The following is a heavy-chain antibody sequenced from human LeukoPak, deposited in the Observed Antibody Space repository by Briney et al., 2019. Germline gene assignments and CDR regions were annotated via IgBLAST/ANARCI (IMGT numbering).Heavy chain of an antibody. CDR2: ISANSVRI. J-gene: IGHJ4*02. Sequence: GGSLRLSCAASGFIFSNYATIWVRQAPGKGLEWVASISANSVRINYADSVKGRVTISRDNSKHTLSLQMNSLKTEDTAVYYCTTGNWGPHWGQGTLVTVSS. V-gene: IGHV3-23*01. CDR3: TTGNWGPH. D-gene: IGHD7-27*01. CDR1: GFIFSNYA.